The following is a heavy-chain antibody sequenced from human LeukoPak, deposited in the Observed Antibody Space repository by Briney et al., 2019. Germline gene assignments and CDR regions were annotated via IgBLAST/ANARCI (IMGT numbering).Heavy chain of an antibody. CDR1: GFTFSSYS. Sequence: PGGSLRLSCAASGFTFSSYSMNWVRQAPGKGLEWVPSISSSSSYIYYADSVKGRFTISRDNAKNSLYLQMNSLRAEDTAVYYCARDSEDYGDREAFDIWGQGTMVTVSS. CDR2: ISSSSSYI. CDR3: ARDSEDYGDREAFDI. V-gene: IGHV3-21*01. D-gene: IGHD4-17*01. J-gene: IGHJ3*02.